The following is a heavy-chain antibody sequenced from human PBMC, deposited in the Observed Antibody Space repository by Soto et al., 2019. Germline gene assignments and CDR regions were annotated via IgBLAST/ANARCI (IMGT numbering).Heavy chain of an antibody. CDR1: GYTFSSFA. CDR2: INAGNGDT. D-gene: IGHD1-26*01. J-gene: IGHJ4*02. V-gene: IGHV1-3*01. CDR3: ARKVGASAY. Sequence: QVQLVQSGAEVKKPGASVKVSCKASGYTFSSFAIHWVRQAPGQRLEWMGWINAGNGDTKYSQKFQGRVIIARDTAASTAFMELGSLTFEDTAVYYCARKVGASAYWGQGTLVTVSS.